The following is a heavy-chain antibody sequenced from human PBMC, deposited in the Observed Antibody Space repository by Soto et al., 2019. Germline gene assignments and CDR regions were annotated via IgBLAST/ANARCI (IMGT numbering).Heavy chain of an antibody. V-gene: IGHV3-66*04. CDR1: GVTVSSNY. CDR2: IYSGDST. Sequence: PGGSLRLSCAASGVTVSSNYMSWVRQAPGKGLEWVSVIYSGDSTYYADSVKGRFTISRDNSKNTLYLQMNNLRAEDTAVYYCARHGYNYGGGYFDYWGQGTLVTVSS. CDR3: ARHGYNYGGGYFDY. D-gene: IGHD5-18*01. J-gene: IGHJ4*02.